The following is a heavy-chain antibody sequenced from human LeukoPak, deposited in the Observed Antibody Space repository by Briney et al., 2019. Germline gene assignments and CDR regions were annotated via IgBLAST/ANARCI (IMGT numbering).Heavy chain of an antibody. CDR3: ASTYYYDSSGYSPGAFDI. J-gene: IGHJ3*02. D-gene: IGHD3-22*01. Sequence: SETLSLTCTVSGGSISSYYWSWIRQPPGKGLEWIGYIYYSRSTNYNPSLKSRVTISVDTSKNQFSLKLSSVTAADTAVYYCASTYYYDSSGYSPGAFDIWGQGTMVTVSS. CDR1: GGSISSYY. V-gene: IGHV4-59*08. CDR2: IYYSRST.